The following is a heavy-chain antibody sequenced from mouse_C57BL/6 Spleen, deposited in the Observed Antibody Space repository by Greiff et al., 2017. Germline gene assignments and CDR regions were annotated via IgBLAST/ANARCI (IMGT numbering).Heavy chain of an antibody. D-gene: IGHD4-1*01. J-gene: IGHJ2*01. V-gene: IGHV1-74*01. CDR1: GYTFTSYW. CDR3: ATGTGRKNFDY. CDR2: LHPSDSDT. Sequence: QVQLQQPGAELVKPGASVKVSCKASGYTFTSYWMHWVKQRPGQGLEWIGRLHPSDSDTNYNQTFKGKATLTVDKSSSTAYMQLSSVTSDDSAVYYCATGTGRKNFDYWGQGTTLTVSS.